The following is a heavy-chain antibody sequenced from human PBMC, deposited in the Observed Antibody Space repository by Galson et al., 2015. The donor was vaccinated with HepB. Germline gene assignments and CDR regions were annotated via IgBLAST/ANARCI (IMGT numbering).Heavy chain of an antibody. D-gene: IGHD6-13*01. V-gene: IGHV1-18*01. CDR2: ISAYNGNT. CDR3: ARRSSSWYSWFDP. Sequence: SVKVSCKASGYTFTSYGISWVRQAPGQGLERMGWISAYNGNTNYAQKLQGRVTMTTDTSTSTAYMELRSLRSDDTAVYYCARRSSSWYSWFDPWGQGTLVTVSS. J-gene: IGHJ5*02. CDR1: GYTFTSYG.